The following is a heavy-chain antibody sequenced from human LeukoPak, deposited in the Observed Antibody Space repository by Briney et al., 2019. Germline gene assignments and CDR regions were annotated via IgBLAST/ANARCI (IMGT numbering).Heavy chain of an antibody. V-gene: IGHV1-2*02. CDR1: GYTFTGYY. CDR2: INPNSGGT. CDR3: ARDRYCSSTSCQTLVDY. D-gene: IGHD2-2*01. Sequence: ASVKVSCKASGYTFTGYYMHWVRQAPGQGLEWMGWINPNSGGTNYAQKFQGRVTMTRDTSISTAYMELSRLRSDDTAVYYCARDRYCSSTSCQTLVDYWGQGTLVTVSS. J-gene: IGHJ4*02.